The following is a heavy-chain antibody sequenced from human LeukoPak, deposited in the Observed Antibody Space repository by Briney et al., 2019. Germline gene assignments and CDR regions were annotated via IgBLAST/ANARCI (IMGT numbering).Heavy chain of an antibody. V-gene: IGHV4-38-2*02. Sequence: SETLSLTCTVSGYSISSGYYWGWIRQPPGKGLEWIGSIYHSGSTNYNPSLKSRLTISIDKSKNQFSLKLSSVTAADTAVYYCASASRYFYGSGSYYSGTNWFDPWGQGTLVTVSS. CDR1: GYSISSGYY. CDR3: ASASRYFYGSGSYYSGTNWFDP. J-gene: IGHJ5*02. D-gene: IGHD3-10*01. CDR2: IYHSGST.